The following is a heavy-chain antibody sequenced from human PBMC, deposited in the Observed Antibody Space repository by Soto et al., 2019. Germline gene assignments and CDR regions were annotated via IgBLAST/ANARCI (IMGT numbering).Heavy chain of an antibody. CDR2: ISGSGGST. CDR1: GFTFSSYA. Sequence: GGSLRLSCAASGFTFSSYAMSWVRQAPGKGLEWVSAISGSGGSTYYADSVKGRFTISRDNSKNTLYLQMNSLRVEDTAVYYCAKDSVELELRSDSSDYWGQGTLVTVSS. J-gene: IGHJ4*02. D-gene: IGHD1-7*01. V-gene: IGHV3-23*01. CDR3: AKDSVELELRSDSSDY.